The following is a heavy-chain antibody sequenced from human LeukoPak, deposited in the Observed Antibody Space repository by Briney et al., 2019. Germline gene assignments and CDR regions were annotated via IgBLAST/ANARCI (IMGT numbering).Heavy chain of an antibody. J-gene: IGHJ6*03. CDR2: IYYSGST. Sequence: PSETLSLTCTVSGGSISSYYWSWIRQPPGKGLEWIGYIYYSGSTNYNPSLKSRVTISVDTSKSQFSLKLSSVTAADTAVYYCASRDYYGSGSRGPRRDYYYMDVWGKGTTVTISS. CDR1: GGSISSYY. D-gene: IGHD3-10*01. V-gene: IGHV4-59*01. CDR3: ASRDYYGSGSRGPRRDYYYMDV.